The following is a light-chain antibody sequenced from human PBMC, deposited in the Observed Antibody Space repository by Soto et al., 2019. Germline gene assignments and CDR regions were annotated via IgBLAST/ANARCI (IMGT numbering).Light chain of an antibody. V-gene: IGLV1-47*01. Sequence: ALTQPPSASGTPGQGVTISCSGSTSNIGSNYGYWYQQLRGTAPKLLIYRNNQRPSGVPDRFSGSKSGTSASLAISGLRSDDEADYFCATWDDSLNGFYVFGTGTKVTVL. CDR1: TSNIGSNY. J-gene: IGLJ1*01. CDR2: RNN. CDR3: ATWDDSLNGFYV.